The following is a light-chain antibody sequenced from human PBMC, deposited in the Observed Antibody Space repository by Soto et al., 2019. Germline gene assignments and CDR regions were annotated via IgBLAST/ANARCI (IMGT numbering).Light chain of an antibody. CDR2: DAS. J-gene: IGKJ2*01. V-gene: IGKV1-5*01. Sequence: DIQMTQSPSTLSASVGDRVTITCRASQSISSWLAWYQQKPGKAPKLLIYDASSLESGVPSRFSGSGSGTEFTLTISSLQPDDFAVYYCQQHNDWPPSTFGQGTKLEIK. CDR1: QSISSW. CDR3: QQHNDWPPST.